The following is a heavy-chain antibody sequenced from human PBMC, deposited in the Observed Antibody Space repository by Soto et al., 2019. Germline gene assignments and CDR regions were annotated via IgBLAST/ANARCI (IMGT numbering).Heavy chain of an antibody. Sequence: SVKVSCKASGGTFSSYAISWVRQAPGQGLEWMGGVIPIFGTANYAQKFQGRVTITADESTSTAYMELSSLRSEDTAVYYCAREYYYDSSGYYGRQAQDAFDIWGQGTMVTVSS. D-gene: IGHD3-22*01. CDR2: VIPIFGTA. CDR3: AREYYYDSSGYYGRQAQDAFDI. CDR1: GGTFSSYA. J-gene: IGHJ3*02. V-gene: IGHV1-69*13.